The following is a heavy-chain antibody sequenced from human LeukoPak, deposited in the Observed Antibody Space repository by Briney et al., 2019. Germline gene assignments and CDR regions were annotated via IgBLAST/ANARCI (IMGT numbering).Heavy chain of an antibody. D-gene: IGHD6-13*01. V-gene: IGHV3-11*01. Sequence: GGSLRLSCAASGFTFYDYGMSCVRQAPGKGLEWVSYISSSGSTIYYADSVKGRFTISRDNAKNSLYLQMNSLRAEDTAVYYCARGYSSSSWYNYYYYYGMDVWGQGTTVTVSS. J-gene: IGHJ6*02. CDR2: ISSSGSTI. CDR3: ARGYSSSSWYNYYYYYGMDV. CDR1: GFTFYDYG.